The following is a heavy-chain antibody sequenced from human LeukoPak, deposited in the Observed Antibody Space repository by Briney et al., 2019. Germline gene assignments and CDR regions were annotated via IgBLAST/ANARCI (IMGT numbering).Heavy chain of an antibody. CDR2: INSDGSST. J-gene: IGHJ6*03. D-gene: IGHD3-3*01. CDR3: AREVKYYDFWSGYYYYYMDV. Sequence: GGSLRLSCAASGFTFSSYWMHWVRQAPGKGLVWVSRINSDGSSTIYADSVKGRFTIPRDNAKNTLYLQMNSLRAEDTAVYYCAREVKYYDFWSGYYYYYMDVWGKGTTVTVSS. CDR1: GFTFSSYW. V-gene: IGHV3-74*01.